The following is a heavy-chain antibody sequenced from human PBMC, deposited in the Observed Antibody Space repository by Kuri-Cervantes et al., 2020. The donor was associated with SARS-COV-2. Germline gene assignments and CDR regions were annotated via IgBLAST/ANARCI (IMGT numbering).Heavy chain of an antibody. D-gene: IGHD3-9*01. V-gene: IGHV1-18*01. CDR3: AREKLRYFDWSKPPTPEYYFDY. J-gene: IGHJ4*02. CDR1: GYTFTSYG. Sequence: ASVKVSCKASGYTFTSYGISWVRQAPGQGLEWMGWISAYNGNTNYAQKLQGRVTMTTDTSTSTAYMELGSLRSDDTAVYYCAREKLRYFDWSKPPTPEYYFDYWGQGTLVTVSS. CDR2: ISAYNGNT.